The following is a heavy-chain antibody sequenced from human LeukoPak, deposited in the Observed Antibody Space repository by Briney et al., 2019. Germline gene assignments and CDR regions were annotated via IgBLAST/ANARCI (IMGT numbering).Heavy chain of an antibody. D-gene: IGHD6-13*01. CDR1: GVSINSGGYY. Sequence: PSQTLSLTCTVSGVSINSGGYYWTWIRQPPGKGLEWIGYIYYSGSTNYNPSLKSRVAISVDTSKNQFSLKLSSVTAADTAVYYCAREVIAAAGTFDYWGQGTLVTVSS. CDR3: AREVIAAAGTFDY. J-gene: IGHJ4*02. CDR2: IYYSGST. V-gene: IGHV4-61*08.